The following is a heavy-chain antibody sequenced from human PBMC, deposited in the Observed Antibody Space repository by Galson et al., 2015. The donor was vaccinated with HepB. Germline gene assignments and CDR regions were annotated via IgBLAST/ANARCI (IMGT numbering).Heavy chain of an antibody. CDR2: IKQDGSEK. CDR1: GFTFSSYW. D-gene: IGHD2-21*02. Sequence: SLRLSCAASGFTFSSYWMSWVRQAPGKGLEWVANIKQDGSEKYYVDSVKGRFTISRDNAKKSLYLQMNSLRAEDTAVYYCARDSGAYCGVDCYSYYYYYYGLDVWGQGTTVTVSS. CDR3: ARDSGAYCGVDCYSYYYYYYGLDV. J-gene: IGHJ6*02. V-gene: IGHV3-7*03.